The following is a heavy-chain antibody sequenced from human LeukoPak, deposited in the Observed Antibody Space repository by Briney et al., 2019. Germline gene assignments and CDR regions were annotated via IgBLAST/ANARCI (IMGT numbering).Heavy chain of an antibody. V-gene: IGHV3-9*01. D-gene: IGHD6-13*01. J-gene: IGHJ4*02. CDR3: AKDKFSREYSSSPPDY. CDR1: GFTFDDYA. Sequence: GRSLRLSCAASGFTFDDYAMHWVRQAPGKGLEWVSGISWNSGSIGYADSVKGRFTISRDNAKNSLYLQMNSLRAEDTALYYCAKDKFSREYSSSPPDYWGQGTLVTVSS. CDR2: ISWNSGSI.